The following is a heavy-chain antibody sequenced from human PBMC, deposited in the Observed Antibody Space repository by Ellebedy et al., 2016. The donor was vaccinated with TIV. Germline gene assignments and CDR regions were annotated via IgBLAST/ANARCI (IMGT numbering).Heavy chain of an antibody. J-gene: IGHJ5*02. Sequence: PGGSLRLSCAASGFTFSTYWMSWVRQAPGKGLEWVANIKYDGSEKYYVKSVKGRFTISRDNAKNSLYLQMDSLRAGDTAVYYCARWYDDSWTGYYTWGQGTLVTVSS. D-gene: IGHD3-3*01. V-gene: IGHV3-7*02. CDR2: IKYDGSEK. CDR1: GFTFSTYW. CDR3: ARWYDDSWTGYYT.